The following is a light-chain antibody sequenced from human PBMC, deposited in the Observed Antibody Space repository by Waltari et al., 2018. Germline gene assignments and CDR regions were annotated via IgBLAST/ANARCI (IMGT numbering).Light chain of an antibody. Sequence: IQMTQSPSSLSASVGARVTITCRASQSISSSLNWYQQIPGKAPKLLIYVASNWQSGVPSRFSGSGSGTDFSLTISSLQPEDFATYYCQQSYITTYTFGQGTKLEIK. CDR1: QSISSS. CDR3: QQSYITTYT. CDR2: VAS. V-gene: IGKV1-39*01. J-gene: IGKJ2*01.